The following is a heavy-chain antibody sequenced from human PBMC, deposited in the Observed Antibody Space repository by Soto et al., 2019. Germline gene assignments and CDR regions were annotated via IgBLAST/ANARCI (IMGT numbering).Heavy chain of an antibody. D-gene: IGHD6-19*01. CDR3: AXSPTAGTTTIFDFDY. J-gene: IGHJ4*02. Sequence: SETLSPTCTVSVGSISSYYWSWIRQPPGKGLEWIGYIYYSGSTNYNPSLKSRVTISVDTSKNQFSLKLSSVTAADTAVYYCAXSPTAGTTTIFDFDYWGQGTQVTVSS. CDR1: VGSISSYY. CDR2: IYYSGST. V-gene: IGHV4-59*01.